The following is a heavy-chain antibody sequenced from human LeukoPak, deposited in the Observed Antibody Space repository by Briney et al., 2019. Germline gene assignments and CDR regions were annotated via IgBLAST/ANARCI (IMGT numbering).Heavy chain of an antibody. CDR3: ARDPFVVVVPAYYYYMDV. D-gene: IGHD2-2*01. CDR1: GYTLTSYG. V-gene: IGHV1-18*01. CDR2: ISAYNGNT. Sequence: ASVKVSCKASGYTLTSYGISWVRQAPGQGLEWMGWISAYNGNTNYAQKLQGRVTMTTDTSTSTAYMELRSLRSDDTAVYYCARDPFVVVVPAYYYYMDVWGKGTTVTVSS. J-gene: IGHJ6*03.